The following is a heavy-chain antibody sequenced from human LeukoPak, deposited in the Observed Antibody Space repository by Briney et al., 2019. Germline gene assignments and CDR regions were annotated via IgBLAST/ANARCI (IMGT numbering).Heavy chain of an antibody. Sequence: SETLSLXCAVYGGSFSGYYWSWIRQPPGKGLEWIGKINHSGSINYNPSLKSRVTISIDTSKNQFSLKLSSVTAADTAVYYCARGYAFDIWGQGTMVTVSS. CDR2: INHSGSI. J-gene: IGHJ3*02. V-gene: IGHV4-34*01. CDR1: GGSFSGYY. CDR3: ARGYAFDI.